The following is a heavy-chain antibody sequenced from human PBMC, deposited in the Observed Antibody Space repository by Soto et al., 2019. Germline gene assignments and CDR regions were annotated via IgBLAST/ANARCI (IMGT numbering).Heavy chain of an antibody. CDR3: AEGRGITMVRGVIRNYYGMDV. V-gene: IGHV1-69*13. CDR2: IIPIFGTA. Sequence: SVKVSCKASGGTFSSYAISWVRQAPGQGLEWMGGIIPIFGTANYAQKFQGRVTITADESTSTAYMELSSLRSEDTAVYYCAEGRGITMVRGVIRNYYGMDVWGQGTTVTVSS. D-gene: IGHD3-10*01. J-gene: IGHJ6*02. CDR1: GGTFSSYA.